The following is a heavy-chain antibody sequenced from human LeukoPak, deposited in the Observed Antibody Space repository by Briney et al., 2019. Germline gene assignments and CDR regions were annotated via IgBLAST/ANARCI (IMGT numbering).Heavy chain of an antibody. CDR3: ATAPGIAAAGTYYYYGMDV. J-gene: IGHJ6*02. V-gene: IGHV4-4*02. Sequence: PSETLSLTCAVSGGSISSSNWWSWVRQPPGKGLEWIGEIYHSGSTNYNPSLKSRVTISVGKSKNQFSLKLSSVTAADTAVYYCATAPGIAAAGTYYYYGMDVWGQGTTVTVSS. CDR1: GGSISSSNW. CDR2: IYHSGST. D-gene: IGHD6-13*01.